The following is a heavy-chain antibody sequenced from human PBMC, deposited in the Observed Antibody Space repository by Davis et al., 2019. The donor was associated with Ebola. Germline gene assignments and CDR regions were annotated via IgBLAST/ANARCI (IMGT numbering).Heavy chain of an antibody. J-gene: IGHJ5*02. D-gene: IGHD3-16*01. CDR1: GGPISSYY. V-gene: IGHV4-59*12. Sequence: SETLSLTCTVSGGPISSYYWSWIRQPPGKGLEWIGYIYYSGSTNYNPSLKSRVTISVDTSKNQFSLKLSSVTAADTAVYYCARAIGGRGGWFDPWGQGTLVTVSS. CDR2: IYYSGST. CDR3: ARAIGGRGGWFDP.